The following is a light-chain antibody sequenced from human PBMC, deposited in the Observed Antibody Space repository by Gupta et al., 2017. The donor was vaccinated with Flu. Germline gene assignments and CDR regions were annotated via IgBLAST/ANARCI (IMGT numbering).Light chain of an antibody. J-gene: IGKJ4*01. Sequence: SLGERATINCKSSQSVLYSSNNKNYLAWYQQKPGQPPKLLIYWASTRESGVPDRFSGSGSGTDFTLTISSPQAEDVAVYYCQQDYSTPVTFGGGTKVEIK. CDR2: WAS. V-gene: IGKV4-1*01. CDR3: QQDYSTPVT. CDR1: QSVLYSSNNKNY.